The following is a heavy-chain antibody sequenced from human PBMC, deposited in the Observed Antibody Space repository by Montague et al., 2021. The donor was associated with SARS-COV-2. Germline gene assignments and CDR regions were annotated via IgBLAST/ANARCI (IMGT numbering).Heavy chain of an antibody. J-gene: IGHJ3*02. CDR2: FHSVGST. Sequence: SETLSLTCTVSGASVGSSDWGWIRQSPGKGLEWIGYFHSVGSTDYNPSLKSRATISRDTSKNQFSLKVRSVTAADTAVYYCARETMTADAFDIWGQGTMVTVS. CDR3: ARETMTADAFDI. D-gene: IGHD1-14*01. V-gene: IGHV4-59*02. CDR1: GASVGSSD.